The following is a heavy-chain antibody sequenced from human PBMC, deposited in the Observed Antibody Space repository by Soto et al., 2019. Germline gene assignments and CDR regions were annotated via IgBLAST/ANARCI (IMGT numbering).Heavy chain of an antibody. V-gene: IGHV3-9*01. CDR1: GFTFDDYA. Sequence: GGSLRLSCAASGFTFDDYAMHWVRQAPGKGLEWVSGISWNSGSIGYADSVKGRFTISRDNSKNTLYLQMNSLRAEDTAVYYCAKERIVATILDYWGQGTLVTVSS. CDR3: AKERIVATILDY. J-gene: IGHJ4*02. CDR2: ISWNSGSI. D-gene: IGHD5-12*01.